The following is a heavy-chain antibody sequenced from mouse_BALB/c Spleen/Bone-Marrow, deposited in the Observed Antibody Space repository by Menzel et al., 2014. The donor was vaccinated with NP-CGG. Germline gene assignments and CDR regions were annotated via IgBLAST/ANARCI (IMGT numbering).Heavy chain of an antibody. J-gene: IGHJ2*01. CDR3: RRRLRYYYFDY. Sequence: QVQLQQPGPELVKPGASVKLSCKASGYTFTSYFMYWMKQRPGQGLEWIGMLNPGNGGTDFNEKFKSKATLTVDRSSNTAYKQLSSMTSYDASVFYCRRRLRYYYFDYWGQGTTLTVSS. D-gene: IGHD1-1*01. CDR1: GYTFTSYF. CDR2: LNPGNGGT. V-gene: IGHV1-53*01.